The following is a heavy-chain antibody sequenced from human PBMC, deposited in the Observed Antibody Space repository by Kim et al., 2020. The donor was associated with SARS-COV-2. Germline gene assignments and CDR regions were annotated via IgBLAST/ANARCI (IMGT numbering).Heavy chain of an antibody. D-gene: IGHD3-22*01. Sequence: SETLSLTCTVSGGSISSYYWSWIRQPPGKGLEWIGYIYYSGSTNYNPSLKSRVTISVDTSKNQFSLKLSSVTAADTAVYYCARAGSSGSWGVKDYYGMDVWGQGTTVTVSS. J-gene: IGHJ6*02. CDR1: GGSISSYY. CDR3: ARAGSSGSWGVKDYYGMDV. CDR2: IYYSGST. V-gene: IGHV4-59*01.